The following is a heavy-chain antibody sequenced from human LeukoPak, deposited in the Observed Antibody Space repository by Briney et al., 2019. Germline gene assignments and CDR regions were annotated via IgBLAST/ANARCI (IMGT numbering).Heavy chain of an antibody. CDR1: GGSISSGDYY. Sequence: TTSETLSLTCTVSGGSISSGDYYWRWIRQPPGKGLEWIAYMYYSGSTYYNPSLKSRVTMSADTSKNQLSLKLSSVTAADTAVYYCARPYYYDSRIDPWGQGILVTVSS. CDR2: MYYSGST. D-gene: IGHD3-22*01. CDR3: ARPYYYDSRIDP. J-gene: IGHJ5*02. V-gene: IGHV4-30-4*01.